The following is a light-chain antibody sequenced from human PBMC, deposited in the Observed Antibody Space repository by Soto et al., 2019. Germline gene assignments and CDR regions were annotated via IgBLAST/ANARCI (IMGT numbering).Light chain of an antibody. J-gene: IGKJ1*01. V-gene: IGKV3-20*01. CDR2: GAS. Sequence: EIVLTQSPGTLSLSPGERATLSCRASQSISSTFLAWYQHKPGQAPRVLIYGASRRATGIPDRFSGSGSGTDFTLIISRLEPEDFAVYYCQQYEGSWTFGQGTKVEMK. CDR1: QSISSTF. CDR3: QQYEGSWT.